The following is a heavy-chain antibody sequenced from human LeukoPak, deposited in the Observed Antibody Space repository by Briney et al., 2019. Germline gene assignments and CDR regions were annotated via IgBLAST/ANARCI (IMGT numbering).Heavy chain of an antibody. CDR1: GFTFSSYS. Sequence: GGSLRLSYAASGFTFSSYSMNWVPQAPGKGLEWVSSISSSSSYKYYADSVKGRFTISRDNAKNSLYLQMNSLRAEDTAVYYCARDLSNEVDFDYWGQGTLVTVSS. CDR3: ARDLSNEVDFDY. D-gene: IGHD1-1*01. V-gene: IGHV3-21*01. J-gene: IGHJ4*02. CDR2: ISSSSSYK.